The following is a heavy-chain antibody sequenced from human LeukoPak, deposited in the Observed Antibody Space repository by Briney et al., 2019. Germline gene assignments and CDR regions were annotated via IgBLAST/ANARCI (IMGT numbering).Heavy chain of an antibody. D-gene: IGHD5-18*01. CDR1: GFTVRSNY. CDR3: ARDQKTGYSYGFDAFDI. V-gene: IGHV3-21*01. CDR2: ISSSSSYI. J-gene: IGHJ3*02. Sequence: PGGSLRLSCAASGFTVRSNYMSWVRQAPGKGLEWVSSISSSSSYIYYADSVKGRFTISRDNAKNSLYLQMNSLRAEDTAVYYCARDQKTGYSYGFDAFDIWGQGTMVTVSS.